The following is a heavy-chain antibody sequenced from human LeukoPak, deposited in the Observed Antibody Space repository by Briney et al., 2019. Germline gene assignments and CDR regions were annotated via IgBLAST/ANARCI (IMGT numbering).Heavy chain of an antibody. V-gene: IGHV1-18*01. D-gene: IGHD4-23*01. J-gene: IGHJ1*01. CDR1: GYTFASYG. CDR2: ISPYNGDT. CDR3: ARDGVGVRTVVSPVEYFKE. Sequence: ASVKVSCKAFGYTFASYGISWVRQAPGQGLEWIGWISPYNGDTKYAQNLQGRLTMTTDTSTSTAYMELRSLRSDDTAVYYCARDGVGVRTVVSPVEYFKEWGQGTLVTVSA.